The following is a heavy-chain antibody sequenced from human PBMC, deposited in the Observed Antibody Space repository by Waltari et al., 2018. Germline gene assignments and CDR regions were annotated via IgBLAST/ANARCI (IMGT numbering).Heavy chain of an antibody. J-gene: IGHJ6*01. CDR2: VSHGGTA. Sequence: QQWGAGLLQPSEPLSLTCDISGGSLGXYLWTXIRQPPGQGLEWLGQVSHGGTARANPSVKSXVTLSVDTSHGHXSLXRQSVXAXDTAVYYXXXGRNXDATLGRDDSXHSGLDVXGQGSAVTVXS. V-gene: IGHV4-34*02. CDR1: GGSLGXYL. D-gene: IGHD2-21*02. CDR3: XXGRNXDATLGRDDSXHSGLDV.